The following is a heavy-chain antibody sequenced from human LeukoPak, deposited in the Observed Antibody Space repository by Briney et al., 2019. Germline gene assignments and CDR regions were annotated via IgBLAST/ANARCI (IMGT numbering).Heavy chain of an antibody. Sequence: KTSQTLSLTCTVSGGSISSGGYYWSWIRQHPGKGLEWIGYIYYSGSTHYNPSLKSRVTISVDTSKNQFSLKLSSVTAADTAVYYCARGDSSWYEGNWFDPWGQGTLVTVSS. CDR2: IYYSGST. CDR3: ARGDSSWYEGNWFDP. J-gene: IGHJ5*02. CDR1: GGSISSGGYY. V-gene: IGHV4-31*03. D-gene: IGHD6-13*01.